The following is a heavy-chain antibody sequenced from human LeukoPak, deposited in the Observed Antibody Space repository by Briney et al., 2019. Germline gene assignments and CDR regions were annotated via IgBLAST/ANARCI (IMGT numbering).Heavy chain of an antibody. Sequence: PGGSLRLSCAASGFTFSSYEMNWVRQAPGRGLEWVSYITGSGSSIYYSDSVKGRFTISRDNAKNSLYLQMNSLRVEDTAVYYCVREASNCGGDCNDYWGQGTLVTVSS. D-gene: IGHD2-21*02. J-gene: IGHJ4*02. CDR3: VREASNCGGDCNDY. CDR2: ITGSGSSI. CDR1: GFTFSSYE. V-gene: IGHV3-48*03.